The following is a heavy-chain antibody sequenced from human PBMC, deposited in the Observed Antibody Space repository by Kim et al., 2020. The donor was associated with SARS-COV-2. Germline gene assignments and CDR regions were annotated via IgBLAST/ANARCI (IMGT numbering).Heavy chain of an antibody. V-gene: IGHV4-39*01. D-gene: IGHD2-2*01. CDR1: GDSISSSRYY. CDR3: ARQLGYCSSNSCVGNVHFDY. CDR2: IYYSGPT. Sequence: SETLSLTCTVSGDSISSSRYYWGWMRQPPGKGLEGIGTIYYSGPTYSNPSLKSRVTISVDTSKNQFSLKLSSVTAADTAVYYCARQLGYCSSNSCVGNVHFDYWGQGTLVTVSS. J-gene: IGHJ4*02.